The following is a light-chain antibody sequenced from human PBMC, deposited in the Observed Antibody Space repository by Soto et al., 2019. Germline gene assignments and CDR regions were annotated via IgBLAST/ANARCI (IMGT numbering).Light chain of an antibody. Sequence: DVVMTQTPLSLSVAPGQPASISCKSSQSLLHITGETFLFWYLQKPGQSPQLLIYEVSTRVSGVPDRFSGSGSGTDSTLEISRVETDDVGIYYCMQSTQIPPTFGQGTRLGIE. CDR1: QSLLHITGETF. CDR2: EVS. V-gene: IGKV2D-29*02. CDR3: MQSTQIPPT. J-gene: IGKJ5*01.